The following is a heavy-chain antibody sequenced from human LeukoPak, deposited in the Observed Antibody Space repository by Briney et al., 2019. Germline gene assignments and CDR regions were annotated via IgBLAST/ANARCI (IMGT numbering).Heavy chain of an antibody. Sequence: SVKVSCXASGGTFSSYAISWVRLAPGQGLEWMGGIIPIFGTANYAQKFQGRVTITADESTSTAYMELSSLRSEDTAVYYCARDRGNFVGSSWYSHYMDVWGKGTTVTVSS. CDR3: ARDRGNFVGSSWYSHYMDV. CDR2: IIPIFGTA. D-gene: IGHD6-13*01. V-gene: IGHV1-69*13. CDR1: GGTFSSYA. J-gene: IGHJ6*03.